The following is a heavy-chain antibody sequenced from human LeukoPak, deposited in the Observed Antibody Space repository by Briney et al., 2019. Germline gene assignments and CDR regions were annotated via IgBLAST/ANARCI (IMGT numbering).Heavy chain of an antibody. J-gene: IGHJ6*03. CDR2: IWFDGSNK. D-gene: IGHD6-13*01. V-gene: IGHV3-33*01. Sequence: GRSLRLSCAASGFTFSSYGMHWVRQAPGKGLEWVAVIWFDGSNKYYADSVKGRFTISRDNSKNTLYLQMNSLRAEDAAVFYCARDRGYSSRWVFGKDHYMDVWGKGTTVTVSS. CDR1: GFTFSSYG. CDR3: ARDRGYSSRWVFGKDHYMDV.